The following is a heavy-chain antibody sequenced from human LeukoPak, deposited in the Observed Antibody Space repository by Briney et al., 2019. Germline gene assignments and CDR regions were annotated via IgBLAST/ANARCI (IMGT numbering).Heavy chain of an antibody. CDR1: GHSFTNW. Sequence: GESLKISCKDSGHSFTNWIGWVRQMPGKGLEWMGIIHSADSNTKYSPSFQGQVTISADKSISTAYLQWSGLKASDTAMYYCAGARHGDYRWDYWGQGTLVTVSS. CDR3: AGARHGDYRWDY. CDR2: IHSADSNT. J-gene: IGHJ4*02. V-gene: IGHV5-51*01. D-gene: IGHD4-17*01.